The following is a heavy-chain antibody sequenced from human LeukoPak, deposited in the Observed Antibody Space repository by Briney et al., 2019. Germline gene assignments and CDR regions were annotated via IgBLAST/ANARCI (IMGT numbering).Heavy chain of an antibody. CDR3: AKDEQFTMIVVVTFDY. CDR1: GFTFSSYA. D-gene: IGHD3-22*01. V-gene: IGHV3-23*01. Sequence: GGSLRLSCAASGFTFSSYAMSWVRQAPGKGLEWVSAISGSGGSTYYADSVKGRFTISRDNSKNTLCLQMNSLRTEDTAVYYCAKDEQFTMIVVVTFDYWGQGTLVTVSS. CDR2: ISGSGGST. J-gene: IGHJ4*02.